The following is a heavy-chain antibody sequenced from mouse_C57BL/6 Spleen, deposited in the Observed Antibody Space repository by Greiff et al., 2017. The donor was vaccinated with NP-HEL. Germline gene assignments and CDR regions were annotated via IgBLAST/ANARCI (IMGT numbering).Heavy chain of an antibody. CDR2: IRSGGDYI. J-gene: IGHJ3*01. Sequence: EVQLVESGAGLVKPGGSLTLSCAASGFTFSSYAMSWVRQTPEKRLAWVAYIRSGGDYIYYADTVKGRFTLSRDNARNTLYLQRSSLKSEDTAMYYCTRDRDDDDGAWFAYWGQGTLVTVSA. CDR1: GFTFSSYA. D-gene: IGHD2-4*01. V-gene: IGHV5-9-1*02. CDR3: TRDRDDDDGAWFAY.